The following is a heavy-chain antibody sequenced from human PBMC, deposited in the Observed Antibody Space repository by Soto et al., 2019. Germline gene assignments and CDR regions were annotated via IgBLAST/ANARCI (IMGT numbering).Heavy chain of an antibody. CDR2: ISAYNGNT. CDR1: GYTFTNYD. J-gene: IGHJ4*02. D-gene: IGHD6-19*01. V-gene: IGHV1-18*01. CDR3: ARTYTSGRYSFDY. Sequence: QVQLVQSGAEVKKPGASVKVSCKTSGYTFTNYDISWVRQAPGQGLEWMGWISAYNGNTNYAQKFQGRVTMATDTSTSTAYMEQTSLRSDDTAVYYCARTYTSGRYSFDYWGQGTLVTVSS.